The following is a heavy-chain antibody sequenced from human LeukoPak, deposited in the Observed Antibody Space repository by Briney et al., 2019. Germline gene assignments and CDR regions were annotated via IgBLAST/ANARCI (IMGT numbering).Heavy chain of an antibody. CDR2: INPSGGST. CDR1: GYTFTSYY. V-gene: IGHV1-46*03. J-gene: IGHJ4*02. D-gene: IGHD3-3*01. Sequence: GASVKVSCKASGYTFTSYYMHWVRQAPGQGLEWMGIINPSGGSTTYAQKCQGRVTMIRDTSPSTVYMELRSLRSEDTAVYYCARGVYDFWSGYLYYFDYWGRGTLVTVSS. CDR3: ARGVYDFWSGYLYYFDY.